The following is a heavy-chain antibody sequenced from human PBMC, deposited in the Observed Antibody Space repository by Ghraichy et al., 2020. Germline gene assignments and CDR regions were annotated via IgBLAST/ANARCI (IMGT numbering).Heavy chain of an antibody. V-gene: IGHV3-74*01. CDR1: GFTFSTYY. J-gene: IGHJ4*02. CDR3: LGRSSWNDRDY. D-gene: IGHD6-13*01. Sequence: GGSLRLSCAASGFTFSTYYMHWVRQAPGKGLVWLSRINGDGSRTNYADSVQGRFTISRDNAKNTLYLQMNSLRAEDTAVYYCLGRSSWNDRDYWGQGTLVTVSS. CDR2: INGDGSRT.